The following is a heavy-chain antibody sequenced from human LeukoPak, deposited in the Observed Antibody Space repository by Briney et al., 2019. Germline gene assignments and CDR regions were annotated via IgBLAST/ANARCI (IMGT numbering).Heavy chain of an antibody. Sequence: PGGSLRLSCAASGFTFSSYSMNWVRQAPGKGLEWVSSISSSSSYIYYADSVKGRFTISRDNAKNSLYLQMNSLRAEDTAVYYCARAANWNYAGLDYWGQGTLVTVSS. CDR3: ARAANWNYAGLDY. D-gene: IGHD1-7*01. CDR2: ISSSSSYI. CDR1: GFTFSSYS. J-gene: IGHJ4*02. V-gene: IGHV3-21*01.